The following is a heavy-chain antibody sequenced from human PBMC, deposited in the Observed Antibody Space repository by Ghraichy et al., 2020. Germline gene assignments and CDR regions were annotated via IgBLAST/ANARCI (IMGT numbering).Heavy chain of an antibody. CDR2: ISGSGGST. CDR1: GFTFSSYA. D-gene: IGHD3-10*01. Sequence: GGSLRLSCAASGFTFSSYAMSWVRQAPGKGLQWVSAISGSGGSTYYADSVKGRFTISRDNSKNTLYLQMNSLRAEDTAVYYCAKGPEGYYGSGSYWDFQQCGRGPLSPVP. V-gene: IGHV3-23*01. J-gene: IGHJ1*01. CDR3: AKGPEGYYGSGSYWDFQQ.